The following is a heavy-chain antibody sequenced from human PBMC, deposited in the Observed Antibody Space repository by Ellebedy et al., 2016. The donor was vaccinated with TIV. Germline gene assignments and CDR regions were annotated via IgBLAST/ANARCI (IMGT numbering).Heavy chain of an antibody. CDR2: IYYSGST. J-gene: IGHJ5*02. CDR3: ARGIPENSGPEVT. D-gene: IGHD1-14*01. V-gene: IGHV4-39*07. CDR1: GGSISSSSYY. Sequence: SETLSLXXTVSGGSISSSSYYWGWIRQPPGKGLEWIGSIYYSGSTYYNPSLKSRVTISVDTSKNQFSLKLSSVTAADTAVYYCARGIPENSGPEVTWGQGTLVTVSS.